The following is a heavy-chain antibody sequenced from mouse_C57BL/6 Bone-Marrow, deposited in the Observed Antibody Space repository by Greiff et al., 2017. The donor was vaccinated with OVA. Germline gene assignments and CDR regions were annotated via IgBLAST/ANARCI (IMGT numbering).Heavy chain of an antibody. Sequence: VQRVESGAELARPGASVKLSCKASGYTFTSYGISWVKQRTGQGLEWIGEIYPRSGNTYYNEKFKGKATLTADKSSSTAYMELRSLTSEDSAVYFCARSALRRFAYWGQGTLVTVSA. CDR3: ARSALRRFAY. D-gene: IGHD2-12*01. V-gene: IGHV1-81*01. CDR1: GYTFTSYG. J-gene: IGHJ3*01. CDR2: IYPRSGNT.